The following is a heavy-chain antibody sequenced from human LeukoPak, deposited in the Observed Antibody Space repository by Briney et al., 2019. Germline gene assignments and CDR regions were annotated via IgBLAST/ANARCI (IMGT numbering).Heavy chain of an antibody. CDR2: IDWDDDK. CDR1: GFSLSTSGMC. CDR3: APISTLGSGRYYFDY. J-gene: IGHJ4*02. Sequence: SGPALVKPTQTLTLTCTFSGFSLSTSGMCVSWIRQPPGKALEWLARIDWDDDKYYSTSLKTRLTISKDTSKNQVVLTMTNMDPVDTATYYCAPISTLGSGRYYFDYWGQGTLVTVSS. D-gene: IGHD6-19*01. V-gene: IGHV2-70*11.